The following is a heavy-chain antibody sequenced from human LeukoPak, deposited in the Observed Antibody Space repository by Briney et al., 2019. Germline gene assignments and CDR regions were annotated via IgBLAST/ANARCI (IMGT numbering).Heavy chain of an antibody. V-gene: IGHV1-8*01. CDR1: GYTFTSYD. CDR2: MNPNSGNT. CDR3: ARDPTAYCSGGSCYSGWYFDL. D-gene: IGHD2-15*01. Sequence: GASVKVSCKASGYTFTSYDIDWVRQATGQGLEWMGWMNPNSGNTGYAQKFQGRVTMTRDTSISTAYMELSRLRSDDTAVYYCARDPTAYCSGGSCYSGWYFDLWGRGTLVTVSS. J-gene: IGHJ2*01.